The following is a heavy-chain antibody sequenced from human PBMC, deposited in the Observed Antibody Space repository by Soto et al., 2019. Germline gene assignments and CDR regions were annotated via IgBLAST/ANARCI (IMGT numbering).Heavy chain of an antibody. J-gene: IGHJ5*02. Sequence: TSETLSLTCTVSGTSISIGGFFWGWIRRRPGKGLEWIGHIDHSGTAYYNPSLITRVTISIDASKNQFSLNLNSVTAADTAVYYCARRLDDRGDNYFNWFDPWGQGTRVTVSS. D-gene: IGHD2-21*02. CDR1: GTSISIGGFF. CDR3: ARRLDDRGDNYFNWFDP. CDR2: IDHSGTA. V-gene: IGHV4-31*03.